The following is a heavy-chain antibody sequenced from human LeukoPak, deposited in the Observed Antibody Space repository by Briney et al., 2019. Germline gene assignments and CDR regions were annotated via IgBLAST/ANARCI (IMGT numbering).Heavy chain of an antibody. J-gene: IGHJ4*02. CDR3: ARDPLPSYSSSWYVFDY. CDR1: GFTFSSYG. CDR2: IWYDGSNK. Sequence: GGSLRLSCAASGFTFSSYGMHWVRQAPGKGLEWVAVIWYDGSNKYYADSVKGRFTISRDNSKNTLYLQMNSLRAEDTAVYYCARDPLPSYSSSWYVFDYWGQGTLVTVSS. V-gene: IGHV3-30*19. D-gene: IGHD6-13*01.